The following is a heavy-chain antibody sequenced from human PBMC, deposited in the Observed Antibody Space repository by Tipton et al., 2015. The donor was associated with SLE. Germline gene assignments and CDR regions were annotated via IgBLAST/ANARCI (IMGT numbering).Heavy chain of an antibody. V-gene: IGHV4-59*11. CDR3: ARDGGQWLEYYYGMDV. CDR2: IYYSGST. CDR1: GGSISSHY. D-gene: IGHD6-19*01. Sequence: TLSLTCTVSGGSISSHYWSWIRQPPGKGLEWIGYIYYSGSTNYNPSLKSRVTISVDTSKNQFSLKLSSVTAADTAVYYCARDGGQWLEYYYGMDVWGQGTTVTVSS. J-gene: IGHJ6*02.